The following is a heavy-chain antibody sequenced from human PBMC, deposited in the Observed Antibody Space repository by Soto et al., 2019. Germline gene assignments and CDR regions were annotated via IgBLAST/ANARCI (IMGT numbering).Heavy chain of an antibody. CDR1: GYTFTSYA. D-gene: IGHD2-15*01. V-gene: IGHV1-18*01. CDR2: INADNGNT. J-gene: IGHJ3*02. Sequence: ASVKVSCKASGYTFTSYAIHWVRQAPGQRLEWMGWINADNGNTNYAQKLQGRVTMTTDTSTSTAYMELRSLRSDDTAVYYCARSSGPAFDIWGQGTMVTVSS. CDR3: ARSSGPAFDI.